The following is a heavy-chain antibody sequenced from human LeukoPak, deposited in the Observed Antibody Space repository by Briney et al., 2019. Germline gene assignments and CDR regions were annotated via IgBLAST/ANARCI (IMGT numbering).Heavy chain of an antibody. CDR1: GGSFSGYY. D-gene: IGHD4-23*01. CDR2: INHSGST. J-gene: IGHJ4*02. Sequence: SETLSLTCAVHGGSFSGYYWSWIRQPPGKGLEWIGEINHSGSTNYNPSLKSRVTISVDTSKNQFSLKLSSVTAADTAVYYCARLGGNSGVDYWGQGTLVTVSS. V-gene: IGHV4-34*01. CDR3: ARLGGNSGVDY.